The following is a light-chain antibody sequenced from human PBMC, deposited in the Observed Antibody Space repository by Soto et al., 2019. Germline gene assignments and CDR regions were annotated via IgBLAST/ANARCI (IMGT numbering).Light chain of an antibody. CDR3: QQLNSYPIT. CDR1: QGISSY. V-gene: IGKV1-9*01. CDR2: AAS. Sequence: DIQLTQSPSFLSASVGDRVTITCRASQGISSYLAWYQQKPGKAPKLLIYAASTLPSGVPSRFSGSGSGTEFTLTISSLQPEEFATYYCQQLNSYPITFGQGTRLEIK. J-gene: IGKJ5*01.